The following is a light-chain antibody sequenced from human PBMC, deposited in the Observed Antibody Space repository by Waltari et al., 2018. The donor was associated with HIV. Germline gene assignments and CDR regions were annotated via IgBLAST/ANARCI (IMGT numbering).Light chain of an antibody. CDR3: NSRDSSGGHYV. J-gene: IGLJ1*01. CDR2: GKN. Sequence: SSELTQDPAVSVALGQTVRITCQGDTLRRFYASWYQQKPGQAPIVVIYGKNNRPSGIPDRFSGSSAGNTASLTITGTQAEDEADYYCNSRDSSGGHYVFATGTKVTVL. CDR1: TLRRFY. V-gene: IGLV3-19*01.